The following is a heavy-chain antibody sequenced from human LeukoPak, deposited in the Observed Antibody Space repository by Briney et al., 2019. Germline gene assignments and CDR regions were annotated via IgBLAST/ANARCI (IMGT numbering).Heavy chain of an antibody. J-gene: IGHJ4*02. V-gene: IGHV3-7*01. D-gene: IGHD3-22*01. CDR1: GFTFSSYW. CDR2: IKKDGSEK. CDR3: ASSYYYDGDY. Sequence: GGSLRLSCAASGFTFSSYWMSWVRQAPGRGLEWVANIKKDGSEKYYVDSVKGRFTISRDNAKNSLYLQMNSLRDEDTALYYCASSYYYDGDYWGQGTLVTVSS.